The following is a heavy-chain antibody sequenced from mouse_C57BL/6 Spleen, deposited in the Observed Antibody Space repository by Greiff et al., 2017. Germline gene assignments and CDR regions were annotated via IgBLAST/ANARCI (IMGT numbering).Heavy chain of an antibody. D-gene: IGHD2-4*01. CDR3: ARERDYEDFYYAMDY. CDR1: GYAFTNYL. Sequence: QVQLQQSGAELVRPGTSVKVSCKASGYAFTNYLIEWVKQRPGQGLEWIGVINPGSGGTNYNEKFKGKATLTADKSSSTAYMQLSSLTYEDSAVYFCARERDYEDFYYAMDYWGQGTSVTVSS. CDR2: INPGSGGT. V-gene: IGHV1-54*01. J-gene: IGHJ4*01.